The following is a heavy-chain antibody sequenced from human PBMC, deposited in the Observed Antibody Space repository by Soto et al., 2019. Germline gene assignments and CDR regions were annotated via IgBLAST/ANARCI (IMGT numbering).Heavy chain of an antibody. D-gene: IGHD1-20*01. CDR2: INTNKGNT. CDR1: GYTFITYG. Sequence: QVQLVQSGYEVKKPGASVRVSCKASGYTFITYGLSWVRQAPGQGLEWVGWINTNKGNTNIAQKFQGRVTMTTDTSTSTAYMELTGLRSDDTAVYDCARDCILMQSWSRTGMDVWGQGITVTVSS. CDR3: ARDCILMQSWSRTGMDV. V-gene: IGHV1-18*01. J-gene: IGHJ6*02.